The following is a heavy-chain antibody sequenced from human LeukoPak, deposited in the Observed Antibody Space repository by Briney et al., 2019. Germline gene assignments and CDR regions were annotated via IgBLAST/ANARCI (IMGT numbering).Heavy chain of an antibody. CDR1: GGSIRSGSYY. V-gene: IGHV4-61*02. CDR3: ARGGRGVQYYYDSTGHFDL. D-gene: IGHD3-22*01. J-gene: IGHJ2*01. CDR2: IYTSGST. Sequence: SQTLSLTCTVSGGSIRSGSYYWSWIRQPAGKGLEWIGRIYTSGSTNYNPSRKSRVTISVDTSKNQFSLKLSSVTAADTAVYYCARGGRGVQYYYDSTGHFDLWGRGTLVTVSS.